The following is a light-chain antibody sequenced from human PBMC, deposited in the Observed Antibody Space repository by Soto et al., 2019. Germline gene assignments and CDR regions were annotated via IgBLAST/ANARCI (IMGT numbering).Light chain of an antibody. CDR1: SSDVGGYNS. CDR2: EVS. Sequence: QSALTQPASVSGSPGQSITFSCTGTSSDVGGYNSVSWYQQHPGKAPKLMIYEVSNRPSGVSNRFSGSKSGNTASLTISGLQAEDEADYYCSSYAGSNKYVVFGGGTKLTVL. J-gene: IGLJ2*01. CDR3: SSYAGSNKYVV. V-gene: IGLV2-14*01.